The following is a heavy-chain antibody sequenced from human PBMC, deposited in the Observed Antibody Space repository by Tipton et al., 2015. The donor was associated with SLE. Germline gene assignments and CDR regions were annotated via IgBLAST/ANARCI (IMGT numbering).Heavy chain of an antibody. CDR2: IFSGGST. J-gene: IGHJ5*02. CDR1: GFAFNNYA. CDR3: ARHGTNGYCSGGSCSPGAWFDP. D-gene: IGHD2-15*01. Sequence: LRLSCASSGFAFNNYAMAWVRQAPGKGLEWVSVIFSGGSTYYNPSLKSRVTISVDTSKNQFSLKLSSVTAADTAVYYCARHGTNGYCSGGSCSPGAWFDPWGQGTLVTVSS. V-gene: IGHV4-38-2*01.